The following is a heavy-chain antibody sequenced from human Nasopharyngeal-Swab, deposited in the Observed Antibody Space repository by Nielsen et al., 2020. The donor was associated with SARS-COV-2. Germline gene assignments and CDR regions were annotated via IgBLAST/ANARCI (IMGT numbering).Heavy chain of an antibody. CDR2: INHSGST. CDR1: GGSFSGYY. V-gene: IGHV4-34*01. D-gene: IGHD3-9*01. Sequence: SETLSLTCAVYGGSFSGYYWSWIRQPPGKGLEWIGEINHSGSTNYNPSLKSRVTISVDTFKNQFSLKLSSVTAADTAVYYCARATPEYDILTGYLGWGQGTLVTVSS. J-gene: IGHJ1*01. CDR3: ARATPEYDILTGYLG.